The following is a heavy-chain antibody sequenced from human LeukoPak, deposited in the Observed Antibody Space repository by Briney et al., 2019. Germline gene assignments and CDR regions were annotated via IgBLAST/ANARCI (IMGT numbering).Heavy chain of an antibody. CDR2: ISAYNGNT. Sequence: ASVKVSCKASGYTFTSYGISWVRQAPGQGLEWMGWISAYNGNTNYAQKLQGRVTMTTDTSTSTAYMELRSLRSDDTAVYYCARLLTATRYYYYYMDVWGKGTTVTVSS. D-gene: IGHD2-21*02. CDR3: ARLLTATRYYYYYMDV. V-gene: IGHV1-18*01. CDR1: GYTFTSYG. J-gene: IGHJ6*03.